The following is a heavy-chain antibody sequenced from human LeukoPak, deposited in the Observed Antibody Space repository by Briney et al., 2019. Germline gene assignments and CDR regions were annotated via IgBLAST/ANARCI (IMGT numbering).Heavy chain of an antibody. CDR1: GFTFSNAW. CDR3: TTIFGVNTGSSGY. J-gene: IGHJ4*02. Sequence: GGSLRLSCAASGFTFSNAWMSWVRQAPGKGLEWVGRIKSKIDGGTTDYAAPVKGRFTISRDDSKNTLYLQMNSLKTEDTAVYYCTTIFGVNTGSSGYWGQGTLVTVSS. CDR2: IKSKIDGGTT. V-gene: IGHV3-15*01. D-gene: IGHD3-10*01.